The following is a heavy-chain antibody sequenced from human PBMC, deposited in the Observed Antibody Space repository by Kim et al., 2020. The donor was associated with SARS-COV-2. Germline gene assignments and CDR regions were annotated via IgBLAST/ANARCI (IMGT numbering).Heavy chain of an antibody. CDR2: ISSSGSTI. V-gene: IGHV3-11*04. CDR1: GFTFSDYY. CDR3: ARDMSPIRYFDWLLSPTQYYYYYYGMDV. D-gene: IGHD3-9*01. Sequence: GGSLRLSCAASGFTFSDYYMSWIRQAPGKGLEWVSYISSSGSTIYYADSVKGRFTISRDNAKNSLYLQMNSLRAEDTAVYYCARDMSPIRYFDWLLSPTQYYYYYYGMDVWGQGTTVTVSS. J-gene: IGHJ6*02.